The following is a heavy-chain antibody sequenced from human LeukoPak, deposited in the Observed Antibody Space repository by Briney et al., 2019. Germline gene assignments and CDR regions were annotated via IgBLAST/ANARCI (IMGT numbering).Heavy chain of an antibody. V-gene: IGHV1-69*04. CDR3: ARGPGTAKVPLIFDH. Sequence: SVKVSCKASGGTFSSYAISWVRQAPGQGLEWMGRIIPILGIANYAQKFQGRVTITADKSTSTAYMELISLRSEDTAVYYCARGPGTAKVPLIFDHWGQGTLVTVSS. CDR2: IIPILGIA. J-gene: IGHJ4*02. CDR1: GGTFSSYA. D-gene: IGHD5-18*01.